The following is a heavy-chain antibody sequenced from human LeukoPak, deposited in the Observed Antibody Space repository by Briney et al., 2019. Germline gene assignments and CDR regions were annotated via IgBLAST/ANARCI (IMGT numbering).Heavy chain of an antibody. Sequence: GGSLRLSCAASGFTFSDYYMTWIRQAPGKGLEWISYISSSGSTIHYADSVKGRFTISRDNAKKSLYLQMDSLRAEDTAVYYCARDSSGYSSSWGQGTLVTVSS. D-gene: IGHD2-2*01. CDR3: ARDSSGYSSS. J-gene: IGHJ4*02. CDR1: GFTFSDYY. CDR2: ISSSGSTI. V-gene: IGHV3-11*01.